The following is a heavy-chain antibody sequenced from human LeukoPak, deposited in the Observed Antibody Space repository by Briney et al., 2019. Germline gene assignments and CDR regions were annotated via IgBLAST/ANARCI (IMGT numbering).Heavy chain of an antibody. CDR1: GYTFTSYY. D-gene: IGHD1-1*01. CDR3: ARFTTGTTYSDY. Sequence: ASVKVSCEASGYTFTSYYMHWVRQAPGQGLEWMGIINPSGGSTSYAQKFQGRVTMTRDMSTSTVYMELSSLRSEDTAVYYCARFTTGTTYSDYWGQGTLVTVSS. CDR2: INPSGGST. J-gene: IGHJ4*02. V-gene: IGHV1-46*01.